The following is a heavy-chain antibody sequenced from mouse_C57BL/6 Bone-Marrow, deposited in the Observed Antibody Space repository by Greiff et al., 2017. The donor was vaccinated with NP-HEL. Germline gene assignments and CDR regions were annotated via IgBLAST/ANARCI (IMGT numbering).Heavy chain of an antibody. CDR3: ASHAFYYYGSKRYYYAMDY. J-gene: IGHJ4*01. V-gene: IGHV5-6*02. CDR2: ISSGGSYT. CDR1: GFTFSSYG. D-gene: IGHD1-1*01. Sequence: DVKLVESGGDLVKPGGSLKLSCAASGFTFSSYGMSWVRQTPDKRLEWVATISSGGSYTNYPDSVKGRFTISRDNATNTLYLQMSSLMSEYTSMYYCASHAFYYYGSKRYYYAMDYWGQGTSVTVSS.